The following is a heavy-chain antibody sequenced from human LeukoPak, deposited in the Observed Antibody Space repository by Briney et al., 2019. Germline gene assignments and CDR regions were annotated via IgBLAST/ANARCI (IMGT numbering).Heavy chain of an antibody. CDR3: ARDTLAIFGVVSPSFGY. Sequence: GRSLRLSCAASGFTFSSYAVHWVRQAPGKGLKWVAVISYDGSNKYYADSVKGRFTISRDNSKNTLYLQMNSLRAEDTAVYYCARDTLAIFGVVSPSFGYWGQGTLVTVSS. D-gene: IGHD3-3*01. CDR1: GFTFSSYA. V-gene: IGHV3-30*01. CDR2: ISYDGSNK. J-gene: IGHJ4*02.